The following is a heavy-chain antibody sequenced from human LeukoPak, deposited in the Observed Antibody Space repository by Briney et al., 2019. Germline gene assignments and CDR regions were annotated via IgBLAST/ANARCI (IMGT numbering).Heavy chain of an antibody. D-gene: IGHD6-19*01. CDR1: GYTLTELS. V-gene: IGHV1-46*01. CDR2: INPSGGST. J-gene: IGHJ4*02. CDR3: ASIIAVAGSRSSFDY. Sequence: GASVKVSCKVSGYTLTELSMHWVRQAPGQGLEWMGIINPSGGSTSYAQKFQGRVTMTRDMSTSTVYMELSSLRSEDTAVYYCASIIAVAGSRSSFDYWGQGTLVTVSS.